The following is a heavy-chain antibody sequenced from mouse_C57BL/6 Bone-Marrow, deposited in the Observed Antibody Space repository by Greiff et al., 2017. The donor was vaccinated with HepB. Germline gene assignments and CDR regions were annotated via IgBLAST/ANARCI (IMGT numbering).Heavy chain of an antibody. CDR2: ILPGSGST. CDR3: SRTKFNSCYYYGFAY. V-gene: IGHV1-9*01. D-gene: IGHD1-1*01. CDR1: GYTFTGYW. J-gene: IGHJ3*01. Sequence: VMLVESGAELMKPGASVKLSCKATGYTFTGYWIEWVKQRPGHGLEWIGEILPGSGSTNYNEKFKGKATFTADTSSNTAYMQLSSLTTQDSAIYYCSRTKFNSCYYYGFAYWGQGTLVTVSA.